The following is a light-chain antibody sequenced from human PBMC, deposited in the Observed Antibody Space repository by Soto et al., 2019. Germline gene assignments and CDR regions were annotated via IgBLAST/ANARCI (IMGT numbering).Light chain of an antibody. CDR3: QSYDSSLSGLV. CDR2: GNS. V-gene: IGLV1-40*01. Sequence: QSVLKQPPSVSGAPGQRVTISCTGSSSNIGAGYDVHWYQQLPGTAPKLLIYGNSNRPSGVPDRFSGSKSGTSASLAITGLQAEDEADYYCQSYDSSLSGLVFGTGTTLTVL. J-gene: IGLJ1*01. CDR1: SSNIGAGYD.